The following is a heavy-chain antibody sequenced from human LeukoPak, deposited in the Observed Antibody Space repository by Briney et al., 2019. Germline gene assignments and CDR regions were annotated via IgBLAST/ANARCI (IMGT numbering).Heavy chain of an antibody. CDR2: IYYSGST. V-gene: IGHV4-59*01. CDR1: GGSISSYY. D-gene: IGHD6-6*01. CDR3: ARVPQLSIAARWDYYYYYMDV. J-gene: IGHJ6*03. Sequence: SETLSLTCTVSGGSISSYYWSWIRQPPGKGLEGIGYIYYSGSTNYNPSLKSRVTISVDTSKNQFSLKLSSVTAADTAVYYCARVPQLSIAARWDYYYYYMDVWGKGTTVTVSS.